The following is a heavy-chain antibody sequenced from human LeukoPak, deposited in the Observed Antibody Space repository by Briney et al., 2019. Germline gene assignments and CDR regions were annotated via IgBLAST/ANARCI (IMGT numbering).Heavy chain of an antibody. CDR3: ARETSPDAFDI. CDR1: GFTFSSYA. V-gene: IGHV3-23*01. J-gene: IGHJ3*02. CDR2: ISGSGGST. Sequence: GGSLRLSCAASGFTFSSYAMSWVRQAPGKGLEWVSSISGSGGSTYYADSVKGRFTISRDNAKNSLYLQMNSLRAEDTAVYYCARETSPDAFDIWGQGTMVTVSS.